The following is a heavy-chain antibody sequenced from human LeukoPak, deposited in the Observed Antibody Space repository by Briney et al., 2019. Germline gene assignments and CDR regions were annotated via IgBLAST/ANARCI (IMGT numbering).Heavy chain of an antibody. CDR2: INAGNGNT. V-gene: IGHV1-3*01. D-gene: IGHD3-3*01. J-gene: IGHJ3*02. CDR3: ARDPPAYYVFGSGYYRPHRSGDVFDI. CDR1: GYTFTSYA. Sequence: ASVKVSCKASGYTFTSYAMHWVRQAPGQRLEWMGWINAGNGNTKYSQKFQGRVTITRDTSASTAYMELSSLRSEDTAVYYCARDPPAYYVFGSGYYRPHRSGDVFDIWGKGTMVTVSS.